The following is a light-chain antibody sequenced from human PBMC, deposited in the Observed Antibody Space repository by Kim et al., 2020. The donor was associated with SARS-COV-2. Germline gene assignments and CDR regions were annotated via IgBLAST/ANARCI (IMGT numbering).Light chain of an antibody. J-gene: IGLJ2*01. CDR3: SSYTSTNTLV. V-gene: IGLV2-14*04. Sequence: TLPGTGRGCDVGGYSHVSWHHQYPGKAPKIRIYNVTKRPSGVYSRFSGSRAGKTASRTIFGPQAEDEADYYCSSYTSTNTLVFGGGTQLTVL. CDR1: GCDVGGYSH. CDR2: NVT.